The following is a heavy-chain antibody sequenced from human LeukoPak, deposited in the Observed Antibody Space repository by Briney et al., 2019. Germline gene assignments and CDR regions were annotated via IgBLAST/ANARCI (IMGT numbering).Heavy chain of an antibody. CDR3: ARDHVLTGWVFDY. Sequence: SETLSLTCAVYGGSLSGYYWSWIRQPPGKGLEWIGEINHSGSTNYNPSLKSRVTISVDTSKNQFSLKLSSVTAADTAVYYCARDHVLTGWVFDYWGQGTLVTVSS. J-gene: IGHJ4*02. CDR2: INHSGST. V-gene: IGHV4-34*01. D-gene: IGHD3-9*01. CDR1: GGSLSGYY.